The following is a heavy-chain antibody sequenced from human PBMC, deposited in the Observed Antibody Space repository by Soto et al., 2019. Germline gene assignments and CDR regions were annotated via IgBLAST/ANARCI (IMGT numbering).Heavy chain of an antibody. D-gene: IGHD3-22*01. CDR1: GFTFTSYW. CDR3: ARGAFGSYSVDY. CDR2: IKGDETTS. V-gene: IGHV3-74*01. Sequence: EVQVVESGGASVQPGGSLRLSCAASGFTFTSYWIHWVRQAPGKGLLWMSRIKGDETTSSYADSVKGRFTISRDNAKTKVYLQMNSLRAEDTAVYYCARGAFGSYSVDYWGQGPRVTVSS. J-gene: IGHJ4*02.